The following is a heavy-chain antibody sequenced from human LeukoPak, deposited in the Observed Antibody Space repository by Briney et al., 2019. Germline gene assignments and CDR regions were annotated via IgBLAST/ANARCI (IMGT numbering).Heavy chain of an antibody. D-gene: IGHD2-2*01. CDR3: ARQDRTSTRFSNNWFDP. CDR2: INPDSGGT. V-gene: IGHV1-2*02. Sequence: GASVNVSCKASGYTFTAYHIHWVRQAPGQGLEWMGWINPDSGGTNYAQKFQGRVTMTRDTSITTAYMEVSRLTSDDAAVYYCARQDRTSTRFSNNWFDPWGQGTLVTVSS. CDR1: GYTFTAYH. J-gene: IGHJ5*02.